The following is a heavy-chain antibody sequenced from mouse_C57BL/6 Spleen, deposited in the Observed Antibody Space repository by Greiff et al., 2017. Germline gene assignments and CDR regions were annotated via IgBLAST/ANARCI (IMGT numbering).Heavy chain of an antibody. CDR2: IDPETGGT. Sequence: VQLQESGAELVRPGASVTLSCKASGYTFTDYEMHWVKQTPVHGLEWIGAIDPETGGTAYNQTFKGKAILTAATSSSPAYMELRSRTSEDAAVDYCTRRGPYSNYEGYFDYWGQGTTRTVSA. D-gene: IGHD2-5*01. J-gene: IGHJ2*01. CDR1: GYTFTDYE. V-gene: IGHV1-15*01. CDR3: TRRGPYSNYEGYFDY.